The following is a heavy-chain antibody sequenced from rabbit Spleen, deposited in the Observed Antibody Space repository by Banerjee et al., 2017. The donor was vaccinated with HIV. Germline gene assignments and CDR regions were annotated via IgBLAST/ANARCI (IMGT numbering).Heavy chain of an antibody. CDR2: IDTGSSGFT. Sequence: QSLEESGGDLVKPGASLTLTCIASGVSLSGDSYMCWVRQAPGKGLEWIACIDTGSSGFTYFASWAKGRFTISKTSSTTVTLQMTSLTAADTATYFCARDTSSSFSSYGMDLWGPGT. V-gene: IGHV1S40*01. J-gene: IGHJ6*01. D-gene: IGHD1-1*01. CDR1: GVSLSGDSY. CDR3: ARDTSSSFSSYGMDL.